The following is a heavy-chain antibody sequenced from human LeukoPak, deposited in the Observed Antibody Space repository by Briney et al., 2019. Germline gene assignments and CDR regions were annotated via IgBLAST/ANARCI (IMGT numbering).Heavy chain of an antibody. Sequence: ASVKVSCMASGYTFTGYYMHWVRQAPGQGLGWMGWINLNSGGTNYAQKCQGRVTMTRDTSISTAYMELSRLRSDDTAVYYCARVATPEYYDILTGPMDVWGQGTTVTVSS. V-gene: IGHV1-2*02. CDR2: INLNSGGT. D-gene: IGHD3-9*01. CDR3: ARVATPEYYDILTGPMDV. J-gene: IGHJ6*02. CDR1: GYTFTGYY.